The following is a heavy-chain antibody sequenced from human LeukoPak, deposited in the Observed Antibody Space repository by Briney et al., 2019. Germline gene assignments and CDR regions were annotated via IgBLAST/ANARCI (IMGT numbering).Heavy chain of an antibody. Sequence: GGSLRLSCAASGFTFSGYAMSWVRQAPGKGLEWVSAISGSGGSTYYADSVKGRFTISRDNSKNTLYLQMNSLRAEDTAVYYCAKEYDFWSGSPYYFDYWGQGTLVTVSS. CDR1: GFTFSGYA. CDR2: ISGSGGST. D-gene: IGHD3-3*01. V-gene: IGHV3-23*01. CDR3: AKEYDFWSGSPYYFDY. J-gene: IGHJ4*02.